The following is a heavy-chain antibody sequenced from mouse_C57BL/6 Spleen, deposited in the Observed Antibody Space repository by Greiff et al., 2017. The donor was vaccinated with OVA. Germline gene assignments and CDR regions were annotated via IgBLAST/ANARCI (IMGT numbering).Heavy chain of an antibody. J-gene: IGHJ4*01. V-gene: IGHV1-80*01. Sequence: VQLVESGAELVKPGASVKISCKASGYAFSSYWMNWVKQRPGKGLEWIGQIYPGDGDTNYNGKFKGKATLTADKSSSTAYMQLSSLTSEDSAVYFCARWVTTVAGNAMDYWGQGTSVTVSS. CDR3: ARWVTTVAGNAMDY. CDR1: GYAFSSYW. CDR2: IYPGDGDT. D-gene: IGHD1-1*01.